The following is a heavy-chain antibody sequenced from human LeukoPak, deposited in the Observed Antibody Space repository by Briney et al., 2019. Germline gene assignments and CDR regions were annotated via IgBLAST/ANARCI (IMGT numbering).Heavy chain of an antibody. D-gene: IGHD3-9*01. V-gene: IGHV4-59*08. CDR3: ARLRTGVHYDILTGYYKGTWFDP. J-gene: IGHJ5*02. Sequence: SETLSLTCTVSGGSISSYYWSWIRQPPGKGLEWIGYIYYSGSTNYNPSLKSRVTISVDTSKNQFSLKLSSVTAADTAVYYCARLRTGVHYDILTGYYKGTWFDPWGQGTLVTVSS. CDR1: GGSISSYY. CDR2: IYYSGST.